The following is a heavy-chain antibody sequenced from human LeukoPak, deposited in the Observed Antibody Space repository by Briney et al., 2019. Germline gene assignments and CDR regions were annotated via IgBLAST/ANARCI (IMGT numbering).Heavy chain of an antibody. Sequence: ASVKVSCKTSGYTFSGYYMNWVRQAPGQGLEWMGWINPNSGETNYAQKFQGRVTMTRDTSISTAYMELSRLTSDDTAVYYCATGVDEIWFSLESWGQGTLVSVSS. CDR3: ATGVDEIWFSLES. CDR1: GYTFSGYY. D-gene: IGHD3-10*01. V-gene: IGHV1-2*02. CDR2: INPNSGET. J-gene: IGHJ4*02.